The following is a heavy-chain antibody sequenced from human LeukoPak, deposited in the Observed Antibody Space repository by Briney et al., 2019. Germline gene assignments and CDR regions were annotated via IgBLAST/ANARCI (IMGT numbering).Heavy chain of an antibody. CDR3: ARWAAVAGFDY. CDR1: GFTFSSYS. J-gene: IGHJ4*02. Sequence: GGSLRLSCAASGFTFSSYSMNWVRQAPGKGLEWVSSISSSSSYMYYADSVKGRFTISRDNAKNSLYLQMDSLRAEDTAVYYCARWAAVAGFDYWGQGTLVTVSS. CDR2: ISSSSSYM. D-gene: IGHD6-19*01. V-gene: IGHV3-21*01.